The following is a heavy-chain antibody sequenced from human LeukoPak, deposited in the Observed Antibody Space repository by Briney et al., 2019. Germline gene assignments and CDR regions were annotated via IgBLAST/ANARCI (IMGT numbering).Heavy chain of an antibody. D-gene: IGHD2-2*01. V-gene: IGHV1-69*13. CDR3: AIEGLGASVVVVPAAEGYWFDP. CDR2: IIPIFGTA. CDR1: GGTFSSYA. J-gene: IGHJ5*02. Sequence: SVKVSCKASGGTFSSYAISWVRQAPGQGLEWMGGIIPIFGTANYAQKFQGRVTITADESTSTAYMELSSLRSEDTAVYYCAIEGLGASVVVVPAAEGYWFDPWGQGTLVTVSS.